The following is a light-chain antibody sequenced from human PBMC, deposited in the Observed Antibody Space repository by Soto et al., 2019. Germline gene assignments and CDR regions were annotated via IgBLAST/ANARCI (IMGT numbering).Light chain of an antibody. J-gene: IGKJ1*01. CDR3: QKYGSSPLT. CDR2: GAS. CDR1: RGVSANY. V-gene: IGKV3-20*01. Sequence: ENLLTQSPGTLSLSPGEGATLSCRASRGVSANYLAWYQQKPGQAPTLLIYGASIRAAGIPDRFSGSGSGTDVTLTIRRLEPDDFAVYYCQKYGSSPLTFGQGTKVEIK.